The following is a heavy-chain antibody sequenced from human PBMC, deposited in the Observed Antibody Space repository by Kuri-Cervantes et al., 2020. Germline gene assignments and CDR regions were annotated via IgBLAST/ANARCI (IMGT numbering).Heavy chain of an antibody. CDR3: AKSGLATITGYFDY. V-gene: IGHV3-9*01. Sequence: SLKISCAASGFTFSSYSMNWVRQAPGKGLEWVSGIIWNSGSLYYADSVKGRFTISRDDAKKSLHLQLNSLRPEDTALYYCAKSGLATITGYFDYWGQGILVTVSS. J-gene: IGHJ4*02. CDR1: GFTFSSYS. CDR2: IIWNSGSL. D-gene: IGHD5-24*01.